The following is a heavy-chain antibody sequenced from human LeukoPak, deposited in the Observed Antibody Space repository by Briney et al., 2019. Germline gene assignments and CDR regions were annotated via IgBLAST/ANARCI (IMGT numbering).Heavy chain of an antibody. Sequence: GGSLRLSCAASGFTFSSYGMHWVRQATGKGLEWVSAIGTAGDTYYPGSVKGRFTISRENAKNSLYLQMNSLRAGDTAVYYCARVYSSSWYASLGQYYYYGMDVWGQGTTVTVSS. V-gene: IGHV3-13*01. CDR1: GFTFSSYG. J-gene: IGHJ6*02. CDR3: ARVYSSSWYASLGQYYYYGMDV. D-gene: IGHD6-13*01. CDR2: IGTAGDT.